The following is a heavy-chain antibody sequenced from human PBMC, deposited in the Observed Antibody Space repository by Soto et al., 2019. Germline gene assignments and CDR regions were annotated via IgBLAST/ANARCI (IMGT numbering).Heavy chain of an antibody. CDR1: GGTFITYA. CDR2: NIRVFGTV. V-gene: IGHV1-69*06. D-gene: IGHD3-3*01. Sequence: QVQLVQSGAEVKKPGSSVRASCEVSGGTFITYAVNWVRQAPGQGLEGMGVNIRVFGTVKYAQKFQARLTTTADKSTGAASMELRSMKSDDTAVYYCAASGTDFWSGPPLNYYSGLNVWGRGTPVTVSS. J-gene: IGHJ6*02. CDR3: AASGTDFWSGPPLNYYSGLNV.